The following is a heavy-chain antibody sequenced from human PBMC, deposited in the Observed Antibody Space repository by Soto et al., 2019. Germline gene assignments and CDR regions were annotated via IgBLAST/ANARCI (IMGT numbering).Heavy chain of an antibody. CDR1: GGSLSSGGYY. V-gene: IGHV4-31*03. J-gene: IGHJ4*02. D-gene: IGHD3-3*01. CDR3: ARGTEDDFWSGSLSFDY. CDR2: IYYSGST. Sequence: QVQLQESGPGLVKPSQTLSLTCTVSGGSLSSGGYYWSWIRQHPGKGLEWIGYIYYSGSTYHNPSLKSRVTIAVDTSKNQFSLKLSSVTAADTAVYYCARGTEDDFWSGSLSFDYWGQGTLVTVSS.